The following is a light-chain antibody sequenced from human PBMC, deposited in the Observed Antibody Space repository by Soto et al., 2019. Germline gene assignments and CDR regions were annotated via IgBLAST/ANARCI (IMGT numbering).Light chain of an antibody. CDR1: QSITTW. Sequence: DIQMTQSPSTLSASVGDRVTITCRASQSITTWLAWYQQKPGKAPKLLIYDASSLESGVPSRFSGSGSGTELTLTITAVQPDDFAIYYCQQYYSYPMYTFGQGTKLEIK. J-gene: IGKJ2*01. CDR3: QQYYSYPMYT. V-gene: IGKV1-5*01. CDR2: DAS.